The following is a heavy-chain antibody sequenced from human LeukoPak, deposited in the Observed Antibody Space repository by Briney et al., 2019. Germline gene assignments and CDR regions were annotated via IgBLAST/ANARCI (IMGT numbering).Heavy chain of an antibody. V-gene: IGHV3-74*01. Sequence: PGGSLRLSCAGSGFTFSGYWMHWVRQAPGKGLEWVSRINIDGATTNYADSVKGRFTISRDNAKNTLHLQMNSLRADDTAVYYCVRGAVGTGVWFDPWGQGTLVTVSS. CDR2: INIDGATT. CDR1: GFTFSGYW. J-gene: IGHJ5*02. D-gene: IGHD4-23*01. CDR3: VRGAVGTGVWFDP.